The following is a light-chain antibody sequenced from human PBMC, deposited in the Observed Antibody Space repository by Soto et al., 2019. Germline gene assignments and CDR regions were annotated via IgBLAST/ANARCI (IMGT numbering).Light chain of an antibody. CDR1: HITGSA. CDR3: QQFTSYPLT. V-gene: IGKV1-13*02. Sequence: AIPLTQSPSSLSASARYRVTITCRASHITGSALAWYQQKPGKAPKVLIYDASSLKSGVPSRFSGSGSGTDFTLNISSVQPEDVATYYCQQFTSYPLTFGGGTKVEIK. J-gene: IGKJ4*01. CDR2: DAS.